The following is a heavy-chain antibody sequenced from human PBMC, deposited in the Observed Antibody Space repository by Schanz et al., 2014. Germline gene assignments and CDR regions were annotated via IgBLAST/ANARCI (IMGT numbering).Heavy chain of an antibody. D-gene: IGHD5-12*01. CDR1: GGTFSSYT. Sequence: QVQLVQSGAEVKKPGASVKVSCKASGGTFSSYTISWVRQAPGQGLEWMGRSHPNSGVTHYDQKFQGRVTMTTNTSTSTSYKELTSLRFDDTAVYYCARDFSAYVGNYFDYWGQGTLVTVSS. J-gene: IGHJ4*02. V-gene: IGHV1-18*01. CDR2: SHPNSGVT. CDR3: ARDFSAYVGNYFDY.